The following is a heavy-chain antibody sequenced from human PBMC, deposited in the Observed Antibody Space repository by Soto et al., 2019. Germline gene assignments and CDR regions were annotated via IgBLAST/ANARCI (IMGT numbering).Heavy chain of an antibody. D-gene: IGHD3-10*01. Sequence: SETLSLTCTVSGGSTSSGDYYWSWIRQPPGKGLEWIGYIYYSGSTYYNPSLKSRVTISVDTSKNQFSLKLSSVTAADTAVYYCARDWFGELFPFYWGQGTLVTVS. CDR3: ARDWFGELFPFY. CDR1: GGSTSSGDYY. V-gene: IGHV4-30-4*01. CDR2: IYYSGST. J-gene: IGHJ4*02.